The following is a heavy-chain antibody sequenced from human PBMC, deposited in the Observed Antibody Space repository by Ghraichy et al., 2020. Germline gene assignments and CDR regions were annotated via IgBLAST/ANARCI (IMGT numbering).Heavy chain of an antibody. Sequence: SGPTLVKPTQTLTLTCTFSGFSLTTSGVSVGWIRQPPGKALQWLGLIYWDDDSRYNPSLKNRLTITKDTSRNQVELTMTHMDPVDTATYYCAHSWVPYHPWSGYLGGGFDSWGQGILVTVSS. CDR2: IYWDDDS. V-gene: IGHV2-5*02. J-gene: IGHJ4*02. CDR3: AHSWVPYHPWSGYLGGGFDS. CDR1: GFSLTTSGVS. D-gene: IGHD3-3*01.